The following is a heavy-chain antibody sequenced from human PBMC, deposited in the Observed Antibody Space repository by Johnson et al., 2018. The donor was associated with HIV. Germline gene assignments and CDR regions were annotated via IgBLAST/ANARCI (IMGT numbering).Heavy chain of an antibody. CDR3: ARGSRQVPVWGTPGAFDI. CDR1: GFTFSSYA. D-gene: IGHD3-16*01. Sequence: QVQLVESGGGVVQPGRSLRLSCAASGFTFSSYAMHWVRQAPGKGLEWVAVISYDGSNKYYADSVTGRFTISRDNAKNSLYLQMNSLRAEDTALYYCARGSRQVPVWGTPGAFDIWGQGTMVTVSS. J-gene: IGHJ3*02. CDR2: ISYDGSNK. V-gene: IGHV3-30-3*01.